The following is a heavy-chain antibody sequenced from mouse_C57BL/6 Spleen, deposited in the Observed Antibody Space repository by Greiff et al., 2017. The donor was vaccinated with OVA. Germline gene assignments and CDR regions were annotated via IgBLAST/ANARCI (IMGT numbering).Heavy chain of an antibody. Sequence: VQLQQPGAELVRPGSSVKLSCKASGYTFTSYWMDWVKQRPGQGLEWIGNIYPSDSETHYNQKFKDKATLTVDKSSSTAYMQLSSLTSEDSAVYYCARHYYGSSPFAYWGQGTLVTVSA. CDR1: GYTFTSYW. J-gene: IGHJ3*01. D-gene: IGHD1-1*01. V-gene: IGHV1-61*01. CDR2: IYPSDSET. CDR3: ARHYYGSSPFAY.